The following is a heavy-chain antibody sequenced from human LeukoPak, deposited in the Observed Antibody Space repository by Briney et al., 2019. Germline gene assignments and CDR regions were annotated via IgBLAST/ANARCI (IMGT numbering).Heavy chain of an antibody. V-gene: IGHV4-39*01. CDR1: GGSISSSSSY. CDR3: ARHRSGWLQSSFDY. D-gene: IGHD5-24*01. Sequence: SETLSLTCSVSGGSISSSSSYWGWMRQPPGKVLEWIGSIYYSGSSFDNPALKSRVTISVDTSKNQFSLKLSSLTAADTAVYYCARHRSGWLQSSFDYWGQGTLVTVSS. CDR2: IYYSGSS. J-gene: IGHJ4*02.